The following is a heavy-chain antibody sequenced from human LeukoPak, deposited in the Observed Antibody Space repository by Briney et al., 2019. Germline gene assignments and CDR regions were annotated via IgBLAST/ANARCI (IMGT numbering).Heavy chain of an antibody. CDR1: GFTFSSYE. Sequence: GGSLRLSCAASGFTFSSYEMNWVRQAPGKGLGWVSYISSSGSTIYYADSVKGRFTISRDNAKNSLYLQMNSLRAEDTAVYYCAKSIGGSEAKIFDYWGQGTLVTVSS. J-gene: IGHJ4*02. V-gene: IGHV3-48*03. CDR3: AKSIGGSEAKIFDY. D-gene: IGHD3-10*01. CDR2: ISSSGSTI.